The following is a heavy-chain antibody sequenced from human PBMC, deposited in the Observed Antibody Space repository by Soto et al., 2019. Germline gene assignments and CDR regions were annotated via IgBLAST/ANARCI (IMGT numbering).Heavy chain of an antibody. D-gene: IGHD2-15*01. CDR2: INHSGTT. CDR1: GGSVSGYF. Sequence: SETLSLTCAVYGGSVSGYFWSWIRQPPGKGLEWIGEINHSGTTSYSPSLDSRVTTSVDTSKNQFSLRLSSVTAADTAIYYCARRYCSDSYCSYFDYWGRGTLVT. J-gene: IGHJ4*02. V-gene: IGHV4-34*01. CDR3: ARRYCSDSYCSYFDY.